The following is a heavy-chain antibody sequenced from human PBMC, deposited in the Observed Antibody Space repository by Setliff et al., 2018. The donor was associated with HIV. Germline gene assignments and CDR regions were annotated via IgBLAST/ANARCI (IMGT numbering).Heavy chain of an antibody. D-gene: IGHD6-13*01. CDR3: ARVPVSSYYHYMDV. CDR2: ISASSVNT. J-gene: IGHJ6*03. V-gene: IGHV1-18*01. Sequence: GASVKVSCKASGYSFVNYHIIWVRQAPGQGLEWVGSISASSVNTNFTQGRVTMTKDTSTRTAYMELRSLRSDDTAVYYCARVPVSSYYHYMDVWGKGTTVTVSS. CDR1: GYSFVNYH.